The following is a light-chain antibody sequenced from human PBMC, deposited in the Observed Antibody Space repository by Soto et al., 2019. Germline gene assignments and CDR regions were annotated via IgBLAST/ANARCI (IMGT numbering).Light chain of an antibody. CDR3: QQYGSSPET. CDR1: QSISRS. Sequence: EIVLTQSPAILSVSPVERATLSCRASQSISRSLAWYQQKPGQAPRLLIYGASSRATGIPDRFSGSGSGTDFTLTISRLEPEDFAVYYCQQYGSSPETFGQGTKVDIK. J-gene: IGKJ1*01. V-gene: IGKV3-20*01. CDR2: GAS.